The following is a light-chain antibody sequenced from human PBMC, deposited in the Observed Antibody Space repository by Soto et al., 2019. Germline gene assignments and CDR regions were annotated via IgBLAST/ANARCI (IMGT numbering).Light chain of an antibody. CDR1: SSDVGGYNY. V-gene: IGLV2-8*01. Sequence: QSVLTQPPSASGSPGQSVTISCTGTSSDVGGYNYDSWCQQHPGKAPKLMIYEVSKRPSGVPDRFSGSKSGNTASLTVSGLQAEDEADYYCSSSAGSNNSFGTGTKVTVL. J-gene: IGLJ1*01. CDR3: SSSAGSNNS. CDR2: EVS.